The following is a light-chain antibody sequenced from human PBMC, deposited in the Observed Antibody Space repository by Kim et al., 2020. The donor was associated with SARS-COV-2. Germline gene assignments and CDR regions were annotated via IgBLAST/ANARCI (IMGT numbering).Light chain of an antibody. Sequence: PGEAATASCGGDSLQAKTVHWYQQKPGQAPVLVIQYDNERPSGIPERISGSTSGNVASLTLSSVEAGDESADYCQVWDSDTDHVIFGGGTQLTVL. CDR1: SLQAKT. CDR3: QVWDSDTDHVI. J-gene: IGLJ2*01. V-gene: IGLV3-21*04. CDR2: YDN.